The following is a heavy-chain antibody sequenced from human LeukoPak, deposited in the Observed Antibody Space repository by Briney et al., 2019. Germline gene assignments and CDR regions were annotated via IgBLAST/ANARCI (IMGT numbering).Heavy chain of an antibody. D-gene: IGHD2-8*02. CDR2: ISSTRDYT. Sequence: PGGSLRLSCAASGFPFTSGFTFSDYYMRWNRQAPGKRLEWVSYISSTRDYTSDEDSVRGRFTISRDNAHNTLFLPMNGLRAEDTARYYCARGGTGAFDYWGQGTLVTVSS. CDR1: GFPFTSGFTFSDYY. V-gene: IGHV3-11*06. CDR3: ARGGTGAFDY. J-gene: IGHJ4*02.